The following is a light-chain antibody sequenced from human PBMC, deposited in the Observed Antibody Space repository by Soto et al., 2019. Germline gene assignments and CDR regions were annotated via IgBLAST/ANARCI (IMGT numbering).Light chain of an antibody. J-gene: IGLJ1*01. Sequence: QSVLTQPASVSGSPGQSITISCTGTSSDVGGYNYVSWNQQQPGKAPKLIIYEVSNRPSGVSNRFSGSKSGNTASLTISGLQAEDEAEYYCSSYTISSPYVFGTGTKVTVL. V-gene: IGLV2-14*01. CDR3: SSYTISSPYV. CDR1: SSDVGGYNY. CDR2: EVS.